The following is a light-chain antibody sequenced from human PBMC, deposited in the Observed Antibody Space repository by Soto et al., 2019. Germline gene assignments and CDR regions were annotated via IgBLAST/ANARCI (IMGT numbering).Light chain of an antibody. V-gene: IGLV4-69*01. Sequence: QSVLTQSPSASASLGASVKLTCTLSSGHSTYAIAWHQQQPEKGPRYLMKVNSDGSHTKGDGIPDRFSGFSSGAERYLTISSLQSEDEADYYCQTWGTGIRVFGGGTKLTVL. CDR1: SGHSTYA. CDR2: VNSDGSH. J-gene: IGLJ3*02. CDR3: QTWGTGIRV.